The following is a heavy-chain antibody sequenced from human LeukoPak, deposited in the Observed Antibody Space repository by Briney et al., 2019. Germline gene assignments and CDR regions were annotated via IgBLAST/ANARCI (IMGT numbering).Heavy chain of an antibody. D-gene: IGHD4-17*01. V-gene: IGHV3-64*01. CDR2: ISSNGGST. Sequence: GGSLRLSCAASGFTFSSYAMHWVRQAPGKGLEYVSAISSNGGSTYYANSVKGRFTISRDNSKNTLYLQMGSLRAEDMAVYYCARDATTVTTSWFDYWGQGTLVTVSS. CDR3: ARDATTVTTSWFDY. J-gene: IGHJ4*02. CDR1: GFTFSSYA.